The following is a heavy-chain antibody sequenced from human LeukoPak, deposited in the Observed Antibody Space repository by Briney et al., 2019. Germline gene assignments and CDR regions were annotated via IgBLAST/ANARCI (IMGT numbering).Heavy chain of an antibody. V-gene: IGHV1-18*01. CDR3: ARQSTRLFNTGSYYPPPAYDY. D-gene: IGHD1-26*01. CDR2: ISTYNDNT. CDR1: GYTFTNYG. Sequence: GASVKVSCKASGYTFTNYGISWVRQAPGQGLEWMGWISTYNDNTNYAQKFQGRVTMTTDTSTSTAYMELRSLRSDDTAVYYCARQSTRLFNTGSYYPPPAYDYWGQGTLVIVSS. J-gene: IGHJ4*02.